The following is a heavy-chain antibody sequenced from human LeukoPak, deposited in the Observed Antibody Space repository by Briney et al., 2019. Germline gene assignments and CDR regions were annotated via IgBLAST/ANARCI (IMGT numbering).Heavy chain of an antibody. CDR1: GFTFSSYG. CDR2: IQYDRSNE. V-gene: IGHV3-30*02. J-gene: IGHJ6*03. Sequence: PGGSLRLSCAASGFTFSSYGMHWVRQAPGKGLEWVAYIQYDRSNEQYAHSVKGRFRISRDNSKNILYLQINSLRAEDTAVYYCAKDRCSNGIGCYYYYMDVWGKGTTVTISS. CDR3: AKDRCSNGIGCYYYYMDV. D-gene: IGHD2-8*01.